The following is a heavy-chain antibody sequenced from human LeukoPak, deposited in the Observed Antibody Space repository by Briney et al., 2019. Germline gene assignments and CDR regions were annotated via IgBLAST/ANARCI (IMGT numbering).Heavy chain of an antibody. Sequence: GGSLRLSCAASGFIFSRYWMYWVRQVPGKGLVWVSRISSDGSDASYADSVEGRFAISRDSARNTLYLQMNSLRAEDTAVYYCARSRVNVLDYWGQGTLVSVSS. J-gene: IGHJ4*02. CDR2: ISSDGSDA. CDR1: GFIFSRYW. CDR3: ARSRVNVLDY. D-gene: IGHD6-6*01. V-gene: IGHV3-74*01.